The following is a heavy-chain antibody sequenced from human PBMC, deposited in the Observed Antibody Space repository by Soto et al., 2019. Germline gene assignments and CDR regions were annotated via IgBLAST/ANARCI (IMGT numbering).Heavy chain of an antibody. CDR1: GFTFSSYG. J-gene: IGHJ6*02. D-gene: IGHD3-22*01. CDR3: AKDLGVTSDSSGYYIREWFYYYYYGMDV. CDR2: ISYDGSNK. V-gene: IGHV3-30*18. Sequence: QVQLVESGGGVVQPGRSLRLSCAASGFTFSSYGMHWVRQAPGKGLEWVAVISYDGSNKYYADSVKGRFTISRDNSKNTLYLQMNSLRAEDTAVYYCAKDLGVTSDSSGYYIREWFYYYYYGMDVWGQGTTVTVSS.